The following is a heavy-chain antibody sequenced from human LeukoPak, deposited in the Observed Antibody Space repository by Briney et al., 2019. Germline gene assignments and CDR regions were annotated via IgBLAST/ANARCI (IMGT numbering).Heavy chain of an antibody. Sequence: ASVKVSCKASGYTFTTYGIRWVRQAPGQGLEWMGWISGKNGNTNYAQKLQGRATMTTDTSTSTAYMELRSLRSDDTAVYYCAREGYCSSTDCDKPFDYWGQGTLVTVSS. D-gene: IGHD2-2*01. J-gene: IGHJ4*02. CDR3: AREGYCSSTDCDKPFDY. CDR2: ISGKNGNT. CDR1: GYTFTTYG. V-gene: IGHV1-18*01.